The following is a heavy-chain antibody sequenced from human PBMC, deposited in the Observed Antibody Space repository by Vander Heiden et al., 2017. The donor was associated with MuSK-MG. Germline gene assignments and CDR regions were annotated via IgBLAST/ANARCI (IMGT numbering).Heavy chain of an antibody. D-gene: IGHD3-22*01. CDR1: GGTFSSYA. V-gene: IGHV1-69*01. Sequence: QVQLVQSGAEVKKPGSSVKVSCKASGGTFSSYAISWVRQAPGQGLELMGGIIPIFGTANYAQKFQGRVTITADESTSTAYMELSSLTSEDTAVYYCASRGEDSSGYLYYFDYWGQGTLVTVSS. J-gene: IGHJ4*02. CDR3: ASRGEDSSGYLYYFDY. CDR2: IIPIFGTA.